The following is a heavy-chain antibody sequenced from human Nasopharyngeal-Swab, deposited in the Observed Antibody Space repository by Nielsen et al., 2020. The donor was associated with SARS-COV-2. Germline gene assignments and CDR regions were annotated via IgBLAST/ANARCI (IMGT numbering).Heavy chain of an antibody. V-gene: IGHV3-7*01. CDR3: ARKNYFDY. Sequence: GGSLRLSCAASGFTFSNYAMSWVRQAPGKGLEWVANIKQDGSEKYYVDSVKGRLTISRDNAKNSLYLQMNSLRAEDTAVYYCARKNYFDYWGQGTLVTVSS. J-gene: IGHJ4*02. CDR2: IKQDGSEK. CDR1: GFTFSNYA.